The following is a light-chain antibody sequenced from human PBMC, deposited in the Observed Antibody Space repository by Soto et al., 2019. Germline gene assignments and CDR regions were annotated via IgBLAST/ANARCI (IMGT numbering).Light chain of an antibody. CDR2: KVS. V-gene: IGKV2-30*01. CDR3: MQGSHWART. CDR1: QSLIYSDGNTY. J-gene: IGKJ1*01. Sequence: DVVMTQSPLSLPVTLGQPASISCRSSQSLIYSDGNTYLSWFQQRPGQSPRRLSYKVSNRDSGVPDRFSGSGSGSDFTLKISRVEAEDFGVYYCMQGSHWARTFGQGTKVEIK.